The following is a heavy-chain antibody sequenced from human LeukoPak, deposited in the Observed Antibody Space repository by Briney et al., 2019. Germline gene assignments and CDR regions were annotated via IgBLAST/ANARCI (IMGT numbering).Heavy chain of an antibody. CDR3: ARHVSGNVWFFDD. CDR1: TYSITSDYH. V-gene: IGHV4-38-2*01. CDR2: SYHTGST. J-gene: IGHJ4*02. Sequence: SKTLPLTCAVSTYSITSDYHCAWIRQSPGKRLEWIGSSYHTGSTYYNPAHKTRITISVDTSKNQFSLRLSSVTASDTAVYFCARHVSGNVWFFDDWGQGTLVTVSS. D-gene: IGHD1-26*01.